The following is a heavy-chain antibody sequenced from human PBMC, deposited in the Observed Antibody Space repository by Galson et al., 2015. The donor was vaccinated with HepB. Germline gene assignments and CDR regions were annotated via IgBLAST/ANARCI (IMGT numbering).Heavy chain of an antibody. CDR3: ARGGYCSSNSCYRLDV. V-gene: IGHV1-3*01. J-gene: IGHJ6*04. D-gene: IGHD2-2*02. CDR1: GYTFTSYA. CDR2: INAGNANT. Sequence: SVKVSCKASGYTFTSYAMHWVRQAPGQRLEWMGWINAGNANTKYSQKFQGRVTITKGTSASTAYMELSSLRSDDTAVYYCARGGYCSSNSCYRLDVWGKGTTVTVSS.